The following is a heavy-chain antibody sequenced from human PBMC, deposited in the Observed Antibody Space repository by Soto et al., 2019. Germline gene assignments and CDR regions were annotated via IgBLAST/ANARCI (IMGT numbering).Heavy chain of an antibody. CDR1: GFTFSSYA. J-gene: IGHJ4*02. CDR2: ISGSGGST. V-gene: IGHV3-23*01. Sequence: GGSLRLSCAASGFTFSSYAMSWVRQAPGKGLEWVSAISGSGGSTYYADSVKGRFTISKDNSKNTLYLQMNRLRAEDTAVYYCAKGGGLWFGEYRRNIDYWGQGTLVTVSS. D-gene: IGHD3-10*01. CDR3: AKGGGLWFGEYRRNIDY.